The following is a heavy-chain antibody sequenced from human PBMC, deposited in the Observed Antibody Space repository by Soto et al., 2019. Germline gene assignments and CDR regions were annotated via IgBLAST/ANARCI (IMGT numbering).Heavy chain of an antibody. J-gene: IGHJ4*02. CDR2: INHSGST. D-gene: IGHD2-8*01. Sequence: PSETLSLTCAVYGGSFSGYYWSWIRQPPGKGLEWIGEINHSGSTNYNPSLKSRVTISVDTSKNQFSLKLSSVTAADTAVYYFASAGYVYAILSYFDYWGQGTLVTVSS. CDR1: GGSFSGYY. V-gene: IGHV4-34*01. CDR3: ASAGYVYAILSYFDY.